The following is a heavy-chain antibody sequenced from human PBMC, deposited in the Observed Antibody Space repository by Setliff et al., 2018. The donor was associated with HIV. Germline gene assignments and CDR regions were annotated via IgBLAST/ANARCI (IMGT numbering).Heavy chain of an antibody. Sequence: SETLSLTCTVSGGSISSYYWSWIRQPPGKGLEWIGSIYYSGSTYYNPSLKSRVTISVDTSKNQFSLKLSSVTAADTAVYYCATYADRESNRFDPWGQGIRVTAPQ. V-gene: IGHV4-59*05. CDR2: IYYSGST. J-gene: IGHJ5*02. CDR1: GGSISSYY. CDR3: ATYADRESNRFDP. D-gene: IGHD3-10*01.